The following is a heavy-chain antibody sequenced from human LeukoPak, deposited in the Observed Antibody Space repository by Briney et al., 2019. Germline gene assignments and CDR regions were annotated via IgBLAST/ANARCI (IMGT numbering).Heavy chain of an antibody. CDR3: ARGRGYSYGSWYFDL. CDR2: IYYSGST. J-gene: IGHJ2*01. CDR1: GGSISSYY. V-gene: IGHV4-59*01. Sequence: KPSETLSLTCTVSGGSISSYYWSWIRQPPGKGLEWIGYIYYSGSTNYNPSLKSRVTISVDTSKNQFSLKLSSVAAADTAVYYCARGRGYSYGSWYFDLWGRGTLVTVSS. D-gene: IGHD5-18*01.